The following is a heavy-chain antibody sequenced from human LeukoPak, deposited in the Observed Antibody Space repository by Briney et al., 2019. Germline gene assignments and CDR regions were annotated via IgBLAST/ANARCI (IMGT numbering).Heavy chain of an antibody. CDR3: ATGEWELHLDY. CDR1: GYTFTSYG. V-gene: IGHV1-18*01. D-gene: IGHD1-26*01. J-gene: IGHJ4*02. CDR2: ISVYNGNA. Sequence: ASVKVSCKASGYTFTSYGINWVRQAPGQGLEWMGWISVYNGNADYAQKFQGRVTMTEDTSTDTAYMELSSLRSEDTAVYYCATGEWELHLDYWGQGTLVTVSS.